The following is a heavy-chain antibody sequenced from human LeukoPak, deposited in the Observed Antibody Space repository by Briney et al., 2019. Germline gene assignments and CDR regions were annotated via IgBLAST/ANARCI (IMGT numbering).Heavy chain of an antibody. D-gene: IGHD6-6*01. J-gene: IGHJ6*02. CDR1: GFTVSSNY. CDR3: AASSSSSRYSGMDV. V-gene: IGHV3-66*01. Sequence: GGSLRLSCAASGFTVSSNYMSWVRQAPGKGLEGVSVIYSGGSTYYADSVKGRFTISRDNSKSTLYLHMNILRAEDTAVYYCAASSSSSRYSGMDVWGQGTTVIVSS. CDR2: IYSGGST.